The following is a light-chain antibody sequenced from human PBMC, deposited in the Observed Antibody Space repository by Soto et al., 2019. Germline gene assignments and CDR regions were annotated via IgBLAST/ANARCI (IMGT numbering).Light chain of an antibody. V-gene: IGLV2-14*01. CDR2: EVS. Sequence: QSALTQPASVSGSPGESITVSCFGSISDIGSHNYVSWYQHHPGKSPRLMIYEVSNRPSGVSNRFSASKSGNTASLTISGLQAEDEADYYCCSYRSTSTLVFGGGTKLTVL. CDR1: ISDIGSHNY. J-gene: IGLJ2*01. CDR3: CSYRSTSTLV.